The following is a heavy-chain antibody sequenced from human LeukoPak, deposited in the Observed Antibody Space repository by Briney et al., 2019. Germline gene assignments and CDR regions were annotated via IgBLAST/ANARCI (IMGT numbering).Heavy chain of an antibody. CDR1: GGSISSGGYY. Sequence: SETLSLTCTVSGGSISSGGYYWRWIRQHPGKGLEWIGYINYSGSTYYNPSLKSRVSISLDTSQNHFSLRLSSVTAADTAVYYCARDEAIFGAGYYYGMDVWGQGTTVTVSS. V-gene: IGHV4-31*03. CDR3: ARDEAIFGAGYYYGMDV. D-gene: IGHD3-3*01. J-gene: IGHJ6*02. CDR2: INYSGST.